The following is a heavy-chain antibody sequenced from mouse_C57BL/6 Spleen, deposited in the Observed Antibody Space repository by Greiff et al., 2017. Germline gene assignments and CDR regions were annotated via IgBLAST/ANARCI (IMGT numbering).Heavy chain of an antibody. Sequence: VQLQESGPELVKPGASVKISCKASGYAFSSSWMNWVKQRPGKGLEWIGRFYPGDGDTTYNGKFQGTATLTADNSSSTAIMQHSRLTSEDAAVYFCARENNYGSSYEDFDVWGTGTTVTVSS. D-gene: IGHD1-1*01. CDR2: FYPGDGDT. J-gene: IGHJ1*03. CDR1: GYAFSSSW. V-gene: IGHV1-82*01. CDR3: ARENNYGSSYEDFDV.